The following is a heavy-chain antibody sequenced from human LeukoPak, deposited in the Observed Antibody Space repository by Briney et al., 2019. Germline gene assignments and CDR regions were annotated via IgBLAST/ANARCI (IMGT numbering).Heavy chain of an antibody. J-gene: IGHJ5*02. CDR3: TTGSYGSGSYVDP. Sequence: PGGSLRLSCAASGFTLSNAWMSWVRQAPGKGLEWVGRIKSKTDGGTTDYAAPVKGRFTISRDDSKNTLYLQMNSLKTEDTAVYYCTTGSYGSGSYVDPWGQGTLVTVSS. CDR2: IKSKTDGGTT. CDR1: GFTLSNAW. V-gene: IGHV3-15*01. D-gene: IGHD3-10*01.